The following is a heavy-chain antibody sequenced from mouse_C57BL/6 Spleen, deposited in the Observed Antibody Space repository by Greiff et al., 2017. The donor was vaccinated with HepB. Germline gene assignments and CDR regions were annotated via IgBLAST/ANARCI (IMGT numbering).Heavy chain of an antibody. CDR1: GYTFTSYD. Sequence: LVESGPELVKPGASVKLSCKASGYTFTSYDINWVKQRPGQGLEWIGWIYPRDGSTKYNEKFKGKATLTVDTSSSTAYMELHSLTSEDSAVYFCALSSAWFAYWGQGTLVTVSA. CDR2: IYPRDGST. V-gene: IGHV1-85*01. CDR3: ALSSAWFAY. D-gene: IGHD1-3*01. J-gene: IGHJ3*01.